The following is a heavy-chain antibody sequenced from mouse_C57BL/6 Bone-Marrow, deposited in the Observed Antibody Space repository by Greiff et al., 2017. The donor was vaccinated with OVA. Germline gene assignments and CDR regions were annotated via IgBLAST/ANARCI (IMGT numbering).Heavy chain of an antibody. Sequence: QLQQTGAELAKPGASVKLSCKASGYTFTSYWMHWVKQRPGQGLEWIGYINPSSGYTKYNQKFKDKATLTADKSSSTAYMQLSSLTYDDSAVYYFARLKNFLLWSSWFADWGQVTLVTVSA. V-gene: IGHV1-7*01. CDR3: ARLKNFLLWSSWFAD. J-gene: IGHJ3*01. CDR1: GYTFTSYW. D-gene: IGHD2-1*01. CDR2: INPSSGYT.